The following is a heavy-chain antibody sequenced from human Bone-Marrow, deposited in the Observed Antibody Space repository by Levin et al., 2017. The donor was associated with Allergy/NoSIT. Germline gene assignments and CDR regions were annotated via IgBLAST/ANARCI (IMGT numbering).Heavy chain of an antibody. V-gene: IGHV1-2*02. J-gene: IGHJ4*02. CDR1: GYTFTGYY. Sequence: GASVKVSCKASGYTFTGYYMHWVRQAPGQGLEWMGWINPNSGGTNYAQKFQGRVTMTRDTSISTAYMELSRLRSDDTAVYYCARVKSSGKGPYGYWGQGTLVTVSS. D-gene: IGHD3-22*01. CDR3: ARVKSSGKGPYGY. CDR2: INPNSGGT.